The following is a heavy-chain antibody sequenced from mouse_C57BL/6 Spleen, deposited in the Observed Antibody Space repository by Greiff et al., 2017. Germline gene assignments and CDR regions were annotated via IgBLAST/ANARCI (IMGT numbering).Heavy chain of an antibody. Sequence: QVQLKESGPELVKPGASVKISCKASGYAFSSSWMNWVKQRPGKGLEWIGRIYPGDGDTNYNGKFKGKATLTADKSSSTAYMQLSSLTSEDSAVYFCARPFYDYDVWFAYWGQGTLVTVSA. CDR1: GYAFSSSW. D-gene: IGHD2-4*01. CDR3: ARPFYDYDVWFAY. CDR2: IYPGDGDT. V-gene: IGHV1-82*01. J-gene: IGHJ3*01.